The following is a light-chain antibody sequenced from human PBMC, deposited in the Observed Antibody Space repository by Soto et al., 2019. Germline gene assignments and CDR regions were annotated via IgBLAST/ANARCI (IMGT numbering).Light chain of an antibody. CDR3: QQYGSSPRT. Sequence: EIVLTQSPGTLSLSPGERATLSCRASQSVSSSYLAWYQQKPGQAPRLLIYGASSRATGIPDRFSGSGSGTDFTLTISRLEPEDFAVYYCQQYGSSPRTFGRGTKLDLK. CDR1: QSVSSSY. CDR2: GAS. J-gene: IGKJ2*02. V-gene: IGKV3-20*01.